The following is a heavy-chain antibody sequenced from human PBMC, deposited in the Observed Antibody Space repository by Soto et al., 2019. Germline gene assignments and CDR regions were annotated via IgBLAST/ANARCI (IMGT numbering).Heavy chain of an antibody. CDR2: IHYSGST. Sequence: SETLSLTCTVSGGSITSNIYYWGRIRQPPGKGLEWIGNIHYSGSTYYDSSLKSRVTISVDTSKNQFSLKLSSVTATDTAVYYCASQHYYDSSGYYVVYWGQGTLVTVS. CDR3: ASQHYYDSSGYYVVY. D-gene: IGHD3-22*01. J-gene: IGHJ4*02. CDR1: GGSITSNIYY. V-gene: IGHV4-39*01.